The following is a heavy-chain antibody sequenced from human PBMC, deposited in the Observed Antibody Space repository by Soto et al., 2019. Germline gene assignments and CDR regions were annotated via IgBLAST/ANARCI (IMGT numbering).Heavy chain of an antibody. V-gene: IGHV1-69*01. D-gene: IGHD3-9*01. Sequence: QVQLVQSGAEVKKPGSSVKVSCKASGGTFSSYAISWVRQAPGQGLEWMGGIIPIFGTANYAQKFQGRVTITADEFTSTACLELSSLRSEDPAMYYCARLAYDILTGYPAPKEDSWGQGTLVTVSS. CDR1: GGTFSSYA. J-gene: IGHJ4*02. CDR3: ARLAYDILTGYPAPKEDS. CDR2: IIPIFGTA.